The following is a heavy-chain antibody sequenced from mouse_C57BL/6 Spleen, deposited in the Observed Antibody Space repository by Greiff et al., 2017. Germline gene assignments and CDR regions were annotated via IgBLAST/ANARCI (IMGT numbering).Heavy chain of an antibody. CDR1: GYTFTGYW. V-gene: IGHV1-9*01. Sequence: QVQLKESGAELMKPGASVKLSCKATGYTFTGYWIEWVKQRPGHGLEWIGEILPGGGSTNYNQKFKGKATFTADTSSNTAYMQLSSLTTEDAAISYYSRDSNYGVFDVWGTGTTVTVSS. D-gene: IGHD2-5*01. J-gene: IGHJ1*03. CDR2: ILPGGGST. CDR3: SRDSNYGVFDV.